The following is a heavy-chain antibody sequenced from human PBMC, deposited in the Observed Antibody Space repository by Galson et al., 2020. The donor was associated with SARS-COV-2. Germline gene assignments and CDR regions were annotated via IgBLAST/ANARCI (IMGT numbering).Heavy chain of an antibody. Sequence: SETLSPTCTVSGASISSGTYYWSWIRQPAGKGLEWIGRIYKSGHTNYNPSLWSQVPISVDTSKHQFSRKLTSVTAADTAVYYCARGNSPCVTIFGVLTGTCGMDVWGQGTTVTVSS. J-gene: IGHJ6*02. CDR2: IYKSGHT. CDR3: ARGNSPCVTIFGVLTGTCGMDV. CDR1: GASISSGTYY. V-gene: IGHV4-61*02. D-gene: IGHD3-3*01.